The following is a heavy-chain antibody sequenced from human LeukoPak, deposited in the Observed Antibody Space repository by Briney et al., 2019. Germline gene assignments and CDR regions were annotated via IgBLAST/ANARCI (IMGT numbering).Heavy chain of an antibody. Sequence: GGSLRLSCVASGFSFRSYAMNWVRQAPGKGLKWVSVISDSVGKSTYYAESVKGRFTISRDNSKSTVYLQMNSLSTEDTAVYYCAKGGGTYYNPFDPWGQGTLVTVSS. CDR3: AKGGGTYYNPFDP. J-gene: IGHJ5*02. CDR1: GFSFRSYA. D-gene: IGHD3-10*01. CDR2: ISDSVGKST. V-gene: IGHV3-23*01.